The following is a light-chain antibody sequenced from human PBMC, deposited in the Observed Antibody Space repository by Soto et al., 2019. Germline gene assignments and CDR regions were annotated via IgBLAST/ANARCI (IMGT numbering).Light chain of an antibody. CDR3: QQYGSSPSLT. CDR2: GAS. CDR1: QSISSSY. V-gene: IGKV3-20*01. Sequence: EIVLTQSPGTLSLSPGERATLSCRASQSISSSYFAWYQQKPGQAPRLLIYGASSRATGIPDTFSGSGSGTDFTLTISRLEPEDSALYYCQQYGSSPSLTFGGGTKVEIK. J-gene: IGKJ4*01.